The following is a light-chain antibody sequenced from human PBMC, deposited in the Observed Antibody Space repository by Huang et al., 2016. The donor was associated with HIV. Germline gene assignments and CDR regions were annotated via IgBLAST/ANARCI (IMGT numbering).Light chain of an antibody. CDR3: MQALQTPPT. CDR1: QSLLHINGYTF. Sequence: IVLTQSPLSLPVTPGEPASISCRSSQSLLHINGYTFLDWYLQKPGKSRQRLIHLGVNRASGVPDRFSGSGSATDFTLKSSRVEAEDVGVYYCMQALQTPPTFGGGTRVDLK. CDR2: LGV. J-gene: IGKJ4*01. V-gene: IGKV2-28*01.